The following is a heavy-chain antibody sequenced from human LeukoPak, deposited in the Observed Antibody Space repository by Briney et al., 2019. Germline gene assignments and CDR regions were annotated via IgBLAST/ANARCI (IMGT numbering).Heavy chain of an antibody. V-gene: IGHV4-38-2*01. J-gene: IGHJ3*02. CDR1: GYSISSGYY. CDR2: IYHSGST. CDR3: ARHIGYCSSTSCYAFDI. D-gene: IGHD2-2*01. Sequence: LETLSLTCAVSGYSISSGYYWGWIRQPPGKGLEWIGSIYHSGSTYYNPSLKSRVTISVDTSKNQFSLKLSSVTAADTAVYYCARHIGYCSSTSCYAFDIWGQGTMVTVSS.